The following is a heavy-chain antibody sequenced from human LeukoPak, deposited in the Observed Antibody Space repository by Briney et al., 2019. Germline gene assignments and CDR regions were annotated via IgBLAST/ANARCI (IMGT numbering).Heavy chain of an antibody. Sequence: GGSLRLSCAASGFTFSSYAMRRVRQAPGKGLEYVSAISSNGGSTYYANSVKGRFTISRDNSKNTLYLQMGSLRAEDMAVYYCARDFEYSSGWYGLDYWGQGTLVTVSS. CDR2: ISSNGGST. CDR1: GFTFSSYA. V-gene: IGHV3-64*01. CDR3: ARDFEYSSGWYGLDY. J-gene: IGHJ4*02. D-gene: IGHD6-19*01.